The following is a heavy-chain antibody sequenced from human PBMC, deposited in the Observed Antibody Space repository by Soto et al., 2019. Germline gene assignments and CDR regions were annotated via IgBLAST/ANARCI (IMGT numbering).Heavy chain of an antibody. D-gene: IGHD1-7*01. V-gene: IGHV1-69*12. Sequence: QVQLVQSGAEVKKPGSSVKVSCKASGGTFSSYAISWVRQAPGQGLEWMGGIIPIFGTANYAQKFQGRVTITADESTSTAYMELSSLRSEDTAVYYCARDEGYSSGTTKGTYGMDVWGQGTTVTVSS. CDR1: GGTFSSYA. J-gene: IGHJ6*02. CDR2: IIPIFGTA. CDR3: ARDEGYSSGTTKGTYGMDV.